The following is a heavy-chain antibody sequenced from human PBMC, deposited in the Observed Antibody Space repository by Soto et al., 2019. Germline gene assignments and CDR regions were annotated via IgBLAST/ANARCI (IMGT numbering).Heavy chain of an antibody. Sequence: QVQLVQSGAEVKKPGASVKVSCKASGYTFTSYYMHWVRQATGQGLEWMGIINPSGGSTSYAQKFQGRVTMTRDTSTSTVYMELSSLRSEDTAVYYCARDKLSRYNWNDWHSYYGMDVWGQGTTVTVSS. CDR2: INPSGGST. CDR1: GYTFTSYY. V-gene: IGHV1-46*01. CDR3: ARDKLSRYNWNDWHSYYGMDV. J-gene: IGHJ6*02. D-gene: IGHD1-20*01.